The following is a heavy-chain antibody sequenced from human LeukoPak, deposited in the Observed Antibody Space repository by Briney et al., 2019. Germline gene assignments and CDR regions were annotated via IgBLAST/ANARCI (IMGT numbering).Heavy chain of an antibody. CDR2: VDPISGKA. CDR3: ARKGRYGDYYAFDI. V-gene: IGHV1-69*05. CDR1: GCTFISYA. D-gene: IGHD4-17*01. Sequence: SVKVSCKASGCTFISYAIRWVRQAPGKGLEWMGGVDPISGKAKYAHKFQGRVTITTDASTSTAYMELSSLRSADTAVSYCARKGRYGDYYAFDIWGQGTMVTVSS. J-gene: IGHJ3*02.